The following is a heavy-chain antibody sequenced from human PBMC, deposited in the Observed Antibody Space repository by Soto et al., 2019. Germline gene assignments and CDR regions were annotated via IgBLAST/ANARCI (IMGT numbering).Heavy chain of an antibody. CDR3: AKNQRVELVPLATVDWFDP. V-gene: IGHV3-23*01. J-gene: IGHJ5*01. CDR1: GFIFENFG. Sequence: GGSLRLSCAASGFIFENFGMSWVRQAPGKGLEWISSISGSGFKKYYADSVKGRFTISRDNSKSTVYLELNNLSAEDTAVYHCAKNQRVELVPLATVDWFDPWGQGSVVTVSS. CDR2: ISGSGFKK. D-gene: IGHD1-26*01.